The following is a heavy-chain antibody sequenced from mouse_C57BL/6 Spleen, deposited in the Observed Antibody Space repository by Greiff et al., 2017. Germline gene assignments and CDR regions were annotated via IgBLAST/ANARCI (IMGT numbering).Heavy chain of an antibody. CDR3: AREGGAMDY. CDR2: IYPGDGDT. J-gene: IGHJ4*01. Sequence: QVQLKESGPELVKPGASVKISCKASGYAFSSSWMNWVKQRPGKGLEWIGRIYPGDGDTNYNGKFKGKATLTADKSSSTAYMQLSSLTSEDSAVYFCAREGGAMDYWGQGTSVTVSS. CDR1: GYAFSSSW. V-gene: IGHV1-82*01.